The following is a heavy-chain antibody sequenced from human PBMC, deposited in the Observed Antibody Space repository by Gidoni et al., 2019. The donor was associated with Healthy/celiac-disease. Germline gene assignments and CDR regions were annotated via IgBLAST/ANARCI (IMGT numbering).Heavy chain of an antibody. J-gene: IGHJ4*02. CDR1: GGTFSSYA. V-gene: IGHV1-69*06. CDR2: IMPIFGTA. D-gene: IGHD6-13*01. Sequence: QVQLVQSGAEVTKPGSSVKVSCKAAGGTFSSYAISWVRQAPGQGLEWMGGIMPIFGTANYAQKFQGRVTITADKSTSTAYMELSSLRSEDTAVYYCAREGSAAAGYYFDYWGQGTLVTVSS. CDR3: AREGSAAAGYYFDY.